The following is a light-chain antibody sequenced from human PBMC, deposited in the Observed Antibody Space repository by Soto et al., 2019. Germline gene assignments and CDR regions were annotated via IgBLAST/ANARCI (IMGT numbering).Light chain of an antibody. CDR1: SSNIGAEYD. V-gene: IGLV1-40*01. CDR2: GDN. J-gene: IGLJ1*01. Sequence: QSVLTQPPSVSGAPGQRVAISCTGSSSNIGAEYDVHWYQQLPGTAPKRLIYGDNNRPSGVPDRFSGSKSGTSASLAITGLQPEDEADYYCQSYDSSLTTFVFGNGTKVTV. CDR3: QSYDSSLTTFV.